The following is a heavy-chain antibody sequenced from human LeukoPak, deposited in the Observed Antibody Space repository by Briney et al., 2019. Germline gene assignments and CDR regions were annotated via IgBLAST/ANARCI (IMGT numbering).Heavy chain of an antibody. CDR2: VYYTGST. CDR3: ASWGFDTLTGHGLDY. J-gene: IGHJ4*02. V-gene: IGHV4-59*11. CDR1: GGSISSHY. Sequence: SETLSLTCTVSGGSISSHYWSWIRQPPGKGLEWIAYVYYTGSTYSNPSLKSRVTISVDTSKNQFSLKLSSVTAAATAVYYCASWGFDTLTGHGLDYWGQGTLVTVSS. D-gene: IGHD3-9*01.